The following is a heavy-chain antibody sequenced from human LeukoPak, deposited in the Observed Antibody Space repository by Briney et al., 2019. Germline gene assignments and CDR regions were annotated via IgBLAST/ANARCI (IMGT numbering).Heavy chain of an antibody. CDR2: ISCSGGST. CDR1: GFTFSSYA. D-gene: IGHD6-19*01. J-gene: IGHJ5*02. V-gene: IGHV3-23*01. CDR3: AKDQRYSSGWYLGWFDP. Sequence: GGSLRLSCAASGFTFSSYAMSWVRQAPGKGLEWVSAISCSGGSTYYADSVKGRFTISRDNSKNTLYLQMNSLRAEDTAVYYCAKDQRYSSGWYLGWFDPWGQGTLVTVSS.